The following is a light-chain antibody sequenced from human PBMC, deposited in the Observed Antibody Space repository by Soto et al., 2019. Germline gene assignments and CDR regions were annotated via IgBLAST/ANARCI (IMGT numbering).Light chain of an antibody. CDR3: SSYTSSSTPYWV. Sequence: QSVLTQPASVSGSPGQSITISCTGTSRDVGGYNYVSWYQQHPGKAPKLMIYEVSNRPSGVSNRFSGSKSGNTASLTISGLQAEDEADYYCSSYTSSSTPYWVFGGGTKLTVL. CDR1: SRDVGGYNY. V-gene: IGLV2-14*01. CDR2: EVS. J-gene: IGLJ3*02.